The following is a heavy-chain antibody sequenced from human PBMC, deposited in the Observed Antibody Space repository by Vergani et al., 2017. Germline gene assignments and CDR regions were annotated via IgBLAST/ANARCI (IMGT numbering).Heavy chain of an antibody. J-gene: IGHJ4*02. CDR3: AKDRQYYYDSSGIFDY. CDR2: ISYDGSNK. CDR1: GFTFSSYG. V-gene: IGHV3-30*18. Sequence: VQLVESGGGLVQPGGSLRLSCAASGFTFSSYGMHWVRQAPGKGLEWVAVISYDGSNKYYADSVKGRFTISRDNSKNTLYLQMNSLRAEDTAVYYCAKDRQYYYDSSGIFDYWGQGTLVTVSS. D-gene: IGHD3-22*01.